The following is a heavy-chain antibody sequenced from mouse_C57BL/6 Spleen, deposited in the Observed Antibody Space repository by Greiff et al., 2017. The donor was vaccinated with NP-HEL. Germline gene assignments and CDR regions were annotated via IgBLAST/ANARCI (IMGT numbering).Heavy chain of an antibody. J-gene: IGHJ1*03. CDR1: GYTFTSYW. CDR2: INPSNGGT. CDR3: AREGYYYGSSDRYFDV. D-gene: IGHD1-1*01. V-gene: IGHV1-53*01. Sequence: QVQLQQPGTDLVKPGASVKLSCKASGYTFTSYWMHWVKQRPGQGLEWIGNINPSNGGTNYNEKFKSKATLTVDKSSSTAYMQLSSLTSEDSAVYYCAREGYYYGSSDRYFDVWGTGTTVTVSS.